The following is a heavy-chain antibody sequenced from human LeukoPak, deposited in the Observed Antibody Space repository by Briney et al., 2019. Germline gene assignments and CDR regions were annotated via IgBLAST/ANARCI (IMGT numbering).Heavy chain of an antibody. D-gene: IGHD2-2*01. V-gene: IGHV4-59*01. CDR3: ARVSQVPAAIWWWSGPIYAFDI. J-gene: IGHJ3*02. CDR1: GGSISSYY. CDR2: IYYSGST. Sequence: SETLSLTCTVSGGSISSYYWSWIRQPPGKGLEWIGYIYYSGSTNYNPSLKSRVTISVDTSKNQFSLKLSSVTAADTAVYYCARVSQVPAAIWWWSGPIYAFDIWGQGTMVTVSS.